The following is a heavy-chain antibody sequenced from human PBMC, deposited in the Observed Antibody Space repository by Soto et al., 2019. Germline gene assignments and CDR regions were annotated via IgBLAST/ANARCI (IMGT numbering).Heavy chain of an antibody. CDR3: AKWSGSGFDY. CDR1: GFTFISYA. D-gene: IGHD3-3*01. J-gene: IGHJ4*02. CDR2: ISSGGST. V-gene: IGHV3-23*01. Sequence: GSLRLSCATSGFTFISYAMSWVRQAPGKGLEWVSSISSGGSTYYADSVKGRFTISRDNSKNTLYLQMNNLRAEDTALYYCAKWSGSGFDYWGQGTLVTVSS.